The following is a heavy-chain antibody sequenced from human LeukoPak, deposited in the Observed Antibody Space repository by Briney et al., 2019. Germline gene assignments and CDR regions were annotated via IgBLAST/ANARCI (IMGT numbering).Heavy chain of an antibody. J-gene: IGHJ4*02. V-gene: IGHV4-59*01. CDR3: ARAVITFGAAVAKGFDC. Sequence: SETLSLTRTVSGGSFSTFYWSWIRQPPGKGLEWIGYIYYSGSTDYNPSLQSRVTMSLDTSKNQFSLNLNSVTAADTAVYYCARAVITFGAAVAKGFDCWGQGTRVTVSS. D-gene: IGHD3-16*01. CDR1: GGSFSTFY. CDR2: IYYSGST.